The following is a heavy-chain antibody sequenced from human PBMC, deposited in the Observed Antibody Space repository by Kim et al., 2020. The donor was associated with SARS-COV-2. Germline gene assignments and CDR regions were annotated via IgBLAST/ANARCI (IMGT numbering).Heavy chain of an antibody. J-gene: IGHJ6*02. Sequence: KGRFTISRDNAKNTLYLQMNSLRAEDTAVYYCASSITMVRGAHYYYGMDDWGQGTTVTVSS. D-gene: IGHD3-10*01. V-gene: IGHV3-74*01. CDR3: ASSITMVRGAHYYYGMDD.